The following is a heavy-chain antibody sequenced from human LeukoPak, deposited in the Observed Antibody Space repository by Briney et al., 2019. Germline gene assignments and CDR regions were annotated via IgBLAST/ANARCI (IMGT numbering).Heavy chain of an antibody. V-gene: IGHV3-72*01. CDR2: SRDKAKSYST. D-gene: IGHD2-2*01. Sequence: GGSLRLSCAASGFTFGDHYMDWVRQAPGQGLEWLARSRDKAKSYSTEHAASVKGRFTISRDNSKNSLYLQMNSLKTEDTAVYYCARRSNTYYTFDYWGQGTLVTVSS. J-gene: IGHJ4*02. CDR1: GFTFGDHY. CDR3: ARRSNTYYTFDY.